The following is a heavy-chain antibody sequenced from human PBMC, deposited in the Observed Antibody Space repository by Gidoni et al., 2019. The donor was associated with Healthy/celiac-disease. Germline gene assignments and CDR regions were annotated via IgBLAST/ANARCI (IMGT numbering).Heavy chain of an antibody. D-gene: IGHD2-8*01. V-gene: IGHV3-33*01. Sequence: QVQLVRSGGGVVQPGRSLRLSCAASGFTFSSYGMHWVRQAPGKGLEWVAVIWYDGSNKYYADSVKGRFTISRDKSKNTLYLQMNSRRAEDTAVYYCARDKGWCGGSPDYWGQGALVTVSS. CDR1: GFTFSSYG. CDR2: IWYDGSNK. J-gene: IGHJ4*02. CDR3: ARDKGWCGGSPDY.